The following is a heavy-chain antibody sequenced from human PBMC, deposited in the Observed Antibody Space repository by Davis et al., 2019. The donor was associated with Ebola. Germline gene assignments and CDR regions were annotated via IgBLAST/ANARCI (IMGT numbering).Heavy chain of an antibody. CDR2: INPHGGGT. Sequence: ASVKVSCKASGYTLTGYYIHWVRQAPGQGLEWMGWINPHGGGTKYAQRFQDRVNMTRDMSISTAYMDLSRLKSDDTALYYCARDAAMGNWNVDIWGQGTQVTVSS. J-gene: IGHJ4*02. CDR1: GYTLTGYY. CDR3: ARDAAMGNWNVDI. D-gene: IGHD1-1*01. V-gene: IGHV1-2*02.